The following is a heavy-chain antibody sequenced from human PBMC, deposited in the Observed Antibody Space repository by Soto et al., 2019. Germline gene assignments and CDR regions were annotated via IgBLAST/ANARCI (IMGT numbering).Heavy chain of an antibody. CDR1: GFTFSSYA. CDR2: MSYDGSNK. CDR3: AGEGGAS. Sequence: QVQLVESGGGVVQPGRSLRLSCAASGFTFSSYAMHWVRRAPGKGLEWMAVMSYDGSNKYYADSVKGRFTISRDNSKNTRYLKMNGRGPEDTALYYCAGEGGASWGQGTLVLVSS. V-gene: IGHV3-30-3*01. D-gene: IGHD3-16*01. J-gene: IGHJ5*02.